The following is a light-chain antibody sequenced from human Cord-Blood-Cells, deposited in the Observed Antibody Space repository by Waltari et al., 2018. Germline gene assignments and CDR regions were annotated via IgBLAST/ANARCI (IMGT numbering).Light chain of an antibody. Sequence: QLVLTQSPSASASLGASVKLTCTLSTGHSSYAIAWHQQQPEKGPRYLMKLNSDGSHSTGEGIPDRFSGSSSGAERYLTISSLQSEDEADYYCQTWGTGIRVFGGGTKLTVL. V-gene: IGLV4-69*01. CDR3: QTWGTGIRV. CDR1: TGHSSYA. J-gene: IGLJ3*02. CDR2: LNSDGSH.